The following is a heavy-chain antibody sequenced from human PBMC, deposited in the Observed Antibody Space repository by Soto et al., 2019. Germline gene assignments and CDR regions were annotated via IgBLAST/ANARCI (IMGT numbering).Heavy chain of an antibody. Sequence: QVQLQESGPGLVKPSQTLSLTCTVSGGSISSGNYYWNWIRQHPGKGLEWIGYIYYSGSTYYNPSLNSRVTIXXDXSXXQFSLKLSSVTAADTAVYYCARSPNSFGVSGHFNYWGQGTLVTVSS. D-gene: IGHD2-8*01. V-gene: IGHV4-31*03. CDR1: GGSISSGNYY. CDR2: IYYSGST. J-gene: IGHJ4*02. CDR3: ARSPNSFGVSGHFNY.